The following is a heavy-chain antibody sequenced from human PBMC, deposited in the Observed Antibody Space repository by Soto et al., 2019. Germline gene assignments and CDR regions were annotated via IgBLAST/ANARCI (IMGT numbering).Heavy chain of an antibody. CDR1: GGSISSYY. Sequence: SETLSLTCTVSGGSISSYYWSWIRQPPGKGLEWIGYIYYSGSTNYNPSLKSRVTISVDTSKNQFSLKLSSVTAADTAVYYCARAFRGYADAFDIWGQGTMVTVSS. J-gene: IGHJ3*02. CDR2: IYYSGST. D-gene: IGHD5-12*01. CDR3: ARAFRGYADAFDI. V-gene: IGHV4-59*08.